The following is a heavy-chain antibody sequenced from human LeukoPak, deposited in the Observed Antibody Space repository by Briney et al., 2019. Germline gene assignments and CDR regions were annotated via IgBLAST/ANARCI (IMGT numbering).Heavy chain of an antibody. J-gene: IGHJ4*02. CDR1: GFSFINAW. CDR2: IKRKTDGGTT. Sequence: GGSLRLSCAASGFSFINAWMSWVRQAPGKGLEWVGRIKRKTDGGTTDYAAPVKGRFTISRDDSKTSLYLQMNNLKTEDTAVYYCTTDTRRVVVPKWGQGTLVTVSS. V-gene: IGHV3-15*01. D-gene: IGHD2-15*01. CDR3: TTDTRRVVVPK.